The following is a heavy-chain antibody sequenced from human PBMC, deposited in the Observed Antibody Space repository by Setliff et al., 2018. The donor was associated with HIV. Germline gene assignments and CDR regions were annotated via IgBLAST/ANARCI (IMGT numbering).Heavy chain of an antibody. CDR3: ARGATITYYFDY. Sequence: ASVKVSCKASGHSSTTYFLHWVRQAPGQGLEWMGMINPSGGEPSYAQKFQGRVTITADESTSTAYMELSSLRSEDTAVYYCARGATITYYFDYWGQGTLVTVSS. CDR1: GHSSTTYF. J-gene: IGHJ4*02. D-gene: IGHD5-12*01. CDR2: INPSGGEP. V-gene: IGHV1-46*01.